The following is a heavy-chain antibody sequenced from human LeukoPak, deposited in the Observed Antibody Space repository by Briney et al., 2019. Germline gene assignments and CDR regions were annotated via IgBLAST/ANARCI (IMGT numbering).Heavy chain of an antibody. Sequence: PGRSLRLSCAASGFTFDDYAMHWVRQAPGKGLEWVLGISWNSDSMGYVDSVKGRFTISRDTAKNTLYLQMDSLSGDDTALYYCAKGRSRYHYDSSGSTLDYWGQGTPVTVSS. D-gene: IGHD3-22*01. J-gene: IGHJ4*02. CDR2: ISWNSDSM. CDR1: GFTFDDYA. CDR3: AKGRSRYHYDSSGSTLDY. V-gene: IGHV3-9*01.